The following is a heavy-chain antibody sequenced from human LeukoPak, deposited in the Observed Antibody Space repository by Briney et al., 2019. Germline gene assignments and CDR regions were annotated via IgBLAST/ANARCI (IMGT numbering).Heavy chain of an antibody. CDR1: GFTFSSYG. CDR3: ARDERWLQFMAKAVPLDY. V-gene: IGHV3-30*03. D-gene: IGHD5-24*01. CDR2: ISYDGSNK. J-gene: IGHJ4*02. Sequence: PGGSLRLSCAASGFTFSSYGMYWVRQAPGKGLEWVAVISYDGSNKYYADSVKGRFTISRDNSKNTLYLQMNSLRAEDTAVYYCARDERWLQFMAKAVPLDYWGQGTLVTVSS.